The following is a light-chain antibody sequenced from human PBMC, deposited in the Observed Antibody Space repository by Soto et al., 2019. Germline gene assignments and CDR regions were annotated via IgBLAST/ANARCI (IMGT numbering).Light chain of an antibody. J-gene: IGKJ5*01. CDR2: GAS. CDR1: QSVSSN. V-gene: IGKV3-15*01. Sequence: DIVLTQSPGTLSLSPGERATLSCRASQSVSSNHLAWYQQKPGQAPRLLIYGASTRATGIPARFSGSGSGTEFTLTISSLQSEDFAVYYCQQRSNWPSTFGQGTRLEIK. CDR3: QQRSNWPST.